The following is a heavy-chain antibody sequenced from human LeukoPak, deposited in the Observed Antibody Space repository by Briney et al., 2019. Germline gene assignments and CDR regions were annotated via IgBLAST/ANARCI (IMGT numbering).Heavy chain of an antibody. V-gene: IGHV3-9*01. Sequence: GGSLRLSCAASGFTFNDHAMYWVRHAPGKGLELVSGINWNSDNIGYADSVKGRFTISRDDAKNSLFLQMDSLRTEDTALYYCVRASYYYDTTGLGAVDIWGQGTMVTVSS. CDR1: GFTFNDHA. J-gene: IGHJ3*02. CDR2: INWNSDNI. D-gene: IGHD3-22*01. CDR3: VRASYYYDTTGLGAVDI.